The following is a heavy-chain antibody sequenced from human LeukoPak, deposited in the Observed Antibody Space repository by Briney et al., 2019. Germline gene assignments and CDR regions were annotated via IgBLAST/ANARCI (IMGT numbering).Heavy chain of an antibody. CDR3: AKPNGYYSNYPFDY. J-gene: IGHJ4*02. CDR1: GIIFSNYG. CDR2: ISGDGGDT. D-gene: IGHD4-11*01. V-gene: IGHV3-23*01. Sequence: GGSLRLSCAASGIIFSNYGMSWVRQAPGKGLERVSAISGDGGDTYYADSVKGRFTISRDNSKNTLYLQMNSLRAEDTAVYYCAKPNGYYSNYPFDYWGQGTLVTVSS.